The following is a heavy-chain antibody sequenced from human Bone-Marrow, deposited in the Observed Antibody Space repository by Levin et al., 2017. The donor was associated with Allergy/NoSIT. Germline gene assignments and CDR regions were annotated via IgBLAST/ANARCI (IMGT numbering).Heavy chain of an antibody. CDR1: GFTFSSYS. J-gene: IGHJ4*02. CDR2: ISTSSSYI. CDR3: ASSLRPGSSENY. V-gene: IGHV3-21*01. D-gene: IGHD2-2*01. Sequence: GGSLRLACAASGFTFSSYSMNWVRQAPGKGLEWVSSISTSSSYIYYADSMKGRFTISRDNAKNSLFLQMNSLRAEDTAVYYCASSLRPGSSENYWGQGTLVTVSS.